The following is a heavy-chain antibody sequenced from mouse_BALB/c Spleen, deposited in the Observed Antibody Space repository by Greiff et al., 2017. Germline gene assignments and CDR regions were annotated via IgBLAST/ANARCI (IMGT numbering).Heavy chain of an antibody. Sequence: EAKVVESGGGLVKPGGSLKLSCAASGFTFSSYAMSWVRQTPEKRLEWVASISSGGSTYYPDSVKGRFTISRDNARNILYLQMSSLRSEDTAMYYCARFYDAYFYAMDYWGQGTSVTVSS. CDR3: ARFYDAYFYAMDY. CDR2: ISSGGST. D-gene: IGHD2-3*01. J-gene: IGHJ4*01. V-gene: IGHV5-6-5*01. CDR1: GFTFSSYA.